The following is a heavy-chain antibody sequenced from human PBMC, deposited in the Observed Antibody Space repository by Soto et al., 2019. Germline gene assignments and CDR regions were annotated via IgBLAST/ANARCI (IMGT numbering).Heavy chain of an antibody. D-gene: IGHD3-10*01. CDR3: ARDSSGCFDY. V-gene: IGHV3-53*02. Sequence: VQLVETGGGLIQPGGSLRLSCAASGFTVSSNYMNWVRQAPGKGLEWVSVIYSGGSTYYTDSVKGRFTISRDNSKSTLYLQMNSLSAEDTAVYYCARDSSGCFDYWGRGTLVTVSS. J-gene: IGHJ4*02. CDR2: IYSGGST. CDR1: GFTVSSNY.